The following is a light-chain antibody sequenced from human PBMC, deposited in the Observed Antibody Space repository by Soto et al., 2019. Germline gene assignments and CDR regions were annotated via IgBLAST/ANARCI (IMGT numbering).Light chain of an antibody. J-gene: IGKJ3*01. Sequence: DIQLTQSPSFLSASVGDRVTITCRASQGISSYLAWYQQKPGKAPKLLIYAASTLQSGVPSRFSGSGSGTEFTLTISSLQHEDSATYYCQQLNSCFGPGTKVDIK. V-gene: IGKV1-9*01. CDR3: QQLNSC. CDR1: QGISSY. CDR2: AAS.